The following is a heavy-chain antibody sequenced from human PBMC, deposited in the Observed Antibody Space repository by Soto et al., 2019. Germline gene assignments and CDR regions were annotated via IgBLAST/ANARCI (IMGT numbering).Heavy chain of an antibody. V-gene: IGHV4-59*01. J-gene: IGHJ4*02. Sequence: QVQLQESGPGLVKASETLSLTCTVSGGSISSYYWSWIRQPPGKGLEWIGFISHSGSTSYNPSLKRRVTISVDTSKNQLSLKLTSVTAAGTAVYYCARYGGTYYVYWGQGTLVTVSS. CDR3: ARYGGTYYVY. CDR2: ISHSGST. D-gene: IGHD1-26*01. CDR1: GGSISSYY.